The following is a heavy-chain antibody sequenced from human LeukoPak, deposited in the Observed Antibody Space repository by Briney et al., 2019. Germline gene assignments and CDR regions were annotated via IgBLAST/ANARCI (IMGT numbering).Heavy chain of an antibody. J-gene: IGHJ5*02. V-gene: IGHV1-46*01. D-gene: IGHD3-10*01. CDR2: INPSGGST. CDR1: GYTFTSYA. Sequence: ASVNVSCKASGYTFTSYAMHWVRQAPGQGLEWMGIINPSGGSTTYAQNFQGRVTMTRDTSTSTVYMKLSSLRSEDTAVYYCARGSGGPYNWFDPWGQGTLVTVSS. CDR3: ARGSGGPYNWFDP.